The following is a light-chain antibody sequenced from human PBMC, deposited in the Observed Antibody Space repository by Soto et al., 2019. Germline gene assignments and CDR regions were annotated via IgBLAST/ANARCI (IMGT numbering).Light chain of an antibody. CDR3: QQYGSSPYT. J-gene: IGKJ2*01. V-gene: IGKV3-20*01. CDR1: QSVTGDK. CDR2: GRS. Sequence: EIVLTQSPGPLSLSPGNSAALSCRASQSVTGDKVAWYQQRPGQAPRLLIYGRSTRATDIPARFRGSGSGTDYTLTINRLEPEDFAVYYCQQYGSSPYTFGLGTKLEIK.